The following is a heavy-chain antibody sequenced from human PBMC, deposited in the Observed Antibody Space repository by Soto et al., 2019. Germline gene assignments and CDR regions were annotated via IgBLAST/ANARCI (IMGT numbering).Heavy chain of an antibody. V-gene: IGHV3-33*01. Sequence: QVQLVESGGGVVQSGRSLRLSCSASGFTFSSHGMHWARQAPGKGLEWVAGIWYDGSNKYYADSVKGRFIISRDNSRNTLYLQMNSLRAEDTAVYYCARAYYYDSGAYQNAFDIWGQGTMVTVSS. J-gene: IGHJ3*02. CDR3: ARAYYYDSGAYQNAFDI. D-gene: IGHD3-22*01. CDR2: IWYDGSNK. CDR1: GFTFSSHG.